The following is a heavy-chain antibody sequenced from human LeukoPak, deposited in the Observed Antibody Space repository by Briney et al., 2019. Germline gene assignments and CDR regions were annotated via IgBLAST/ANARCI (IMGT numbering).Heavy chain of an antibody. V-gene: IGHV1-46*01. J-gene: IGHJ6*03. D-gene: IGHD7-27*01. CDR2: INPTDGAT. CDR1: GYTFTKYY. Sequence: ASVKVSCKASGYTFTKYYIHWVRQAPGQGLEWMGMINPTDGATTYAQRFQGRVTMTRDMSTTSVYMDLRSLRSEDTAVFFCARQQRRRLSTNLGGLFASYYTYYMDVWGRGTTVTV. CDR3: ARQQRRRLSTNLGGLFASYYTYYMDV.